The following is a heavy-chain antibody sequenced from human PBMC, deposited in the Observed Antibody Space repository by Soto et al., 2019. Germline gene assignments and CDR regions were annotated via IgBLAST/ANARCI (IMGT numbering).Heavy chain of an antibody. V-gene: IGHV4-34*01. D-gene: IGHD2-21*01. J-gene: IGHJ6*04. CDR2: INHSGST. Sequence: PSETLSLTCAVYGGSFSGYYWSWIRQPPGKGLEWIGEINHSGSTNYNPSLKSRVTISVDTSKNQFSLKLSSVTAADTAVYYCGRTTAYNYNSYGRDVWGKGTTVTVSS. CDR1: GGSFSGYY. CDR3: GRTTAYNYNSYGRDV.